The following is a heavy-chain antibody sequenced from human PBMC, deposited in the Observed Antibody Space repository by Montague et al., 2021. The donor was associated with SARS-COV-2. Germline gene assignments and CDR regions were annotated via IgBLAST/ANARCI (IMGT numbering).Heavy chain of an antibody. CDR2: INHSGST. V-gene: IGHV4-34*01. J-gene: IGHJ6*02. D-gene: IGHD3-10*01. Sequence: TLSLTCAVYGGSFSGYYWSWIRQPPGKGLEWVGEINHSGSTNYNPSLKSRVTISVDTSKNQFSLKLSSVTAADTAVYYCARVRYYGSGTSLGMDVWGQGTTVTVSS. CDR3: ARVRYYGSGTSLGMDV. CDR1: GGSFSGYY.